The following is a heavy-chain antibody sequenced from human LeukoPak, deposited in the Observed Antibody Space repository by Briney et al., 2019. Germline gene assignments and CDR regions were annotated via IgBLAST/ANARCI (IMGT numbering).Heavy chain of an antibody. V-gene: IGHV4-34*01. Sequence: PSETLSLTCAVYGGPFSGYYWSWIRQPPGKGLEWIGEINHSGSTNYNPSLKSRVTISVDTSKNQFSLKLSSVTAADTAVYYCARGHIWFASDYWGLGTLVTVSS. D-gene: IGHD3-10*01. J-gene: IGHJ4*02. CDR3: ARGHIWFASDY. CDR2: INHSGST. CDR1: GGPFSGYY.